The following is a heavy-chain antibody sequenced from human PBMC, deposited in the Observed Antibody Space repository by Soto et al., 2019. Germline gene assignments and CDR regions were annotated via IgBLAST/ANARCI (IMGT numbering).Heavy chain of an antibody. CDR2: FDPEDGDT. CDR3: ATGGKGINNWFDH. D-gene: IGHD2-15*01. V-gene: IGHV1-24*01. Sequence: ASVKVSCKVSGYTLTELSMHWVRQAPGKGLEWMGWFDPEDGDTIYAQKFQGRVTMTEDTSTDTAYMELSRLRSEDTAVYYCATGGKGINNWFDHWGQGTLVTVSS. J-gene: IGHJ5*02. CDR1: GYTLTELS.